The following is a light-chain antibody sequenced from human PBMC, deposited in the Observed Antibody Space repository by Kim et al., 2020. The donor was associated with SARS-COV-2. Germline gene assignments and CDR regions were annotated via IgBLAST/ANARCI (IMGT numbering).Light chain of an antibody. V-gene: IGKV3-11*01. J-gene: IGKJ4*01. CDR2: DAS. CDR3: QQRRTWPLT. Sequence: LSPGERATLSCRASQSIGNWLAWYQQKSGQAPRLLIYDASNRATGIPARFSGSGSETDFTLSISSLEPEDFAVYYCQQRRTWPLTFGGGTKVDIK. CDR1: QSIGNW.